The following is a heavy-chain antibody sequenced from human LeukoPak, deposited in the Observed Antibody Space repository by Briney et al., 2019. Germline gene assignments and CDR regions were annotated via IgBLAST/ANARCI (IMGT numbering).Heavy chain of an antibody. CDR2: IYSGGST. V-gene: IGHV3-53*04. J-gene: IGHJ4*02. D-gene: IGHD3-22*01. CDR3: ARGGSGYYFDTYDY. Sequence: GGSLRLSCAASGFTVSSNYMSWVRQAPGKGLEWVSVIYSGGSTYYADSVKGRFTISRHNSKNTLYLQMNSLRAEDTAVYYCARGGSGYYFDTYDYWGQGTLVTVSS. CDR1: GFTVSSNY.